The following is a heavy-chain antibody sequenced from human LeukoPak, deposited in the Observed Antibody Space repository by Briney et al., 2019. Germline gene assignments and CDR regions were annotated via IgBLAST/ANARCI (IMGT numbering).Heavy chain of an antibody. D-gene: IGHD1-1*01. CDR3: ARAVHNSGFDY. V-gene: IGHV4-30-2*01. CDR2: IYHSGST. Sequence: SETLSLTCTVSGGSISSGGYYWSWIRQPPGKGLEWIGYIYHSGSTYYNPSPKSRVTISVDRSKNQFSLKLSSVTAADTAVYYCARAVHNSGFDYWGQGTLVTVSS. CDR1: GGSISSGGYY. J-gene: IGHJ4*02.